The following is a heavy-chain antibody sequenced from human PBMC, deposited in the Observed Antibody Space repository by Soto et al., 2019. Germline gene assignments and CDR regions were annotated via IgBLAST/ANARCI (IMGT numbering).Heavy chain of an antibody. D-gene: IGHD6-19*01. CDR1: GFTFSSYE. CDR2: ISSSGSTI. V-gene: IGHV3-48*03. J-gene: IGHJ4*02. Sequence: GGSLRVSWAASGFTFSSYEINWVRQAPGKGLEWVSYISSSGSTIYYADSVKGRFTISRDNAKNSLYLQMNSLRAEDTAVYYCARAYSSGWYRGYFDYWGQGTLVT. CDR3: ARAYSSGWYRGYFDY.